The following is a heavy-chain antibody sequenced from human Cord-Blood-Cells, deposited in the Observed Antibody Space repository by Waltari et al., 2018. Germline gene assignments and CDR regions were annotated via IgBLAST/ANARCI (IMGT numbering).Heavy chain of an antibody. Sequence: VQLQQWGAGLLKPSETLSLTCAVYGGSFTGYYWSWTRPPPGKGLEWIGEINHSGSTNYHPSLKSRVTISVDTSKNQFSLKLSSVTAADTAVYYCARKYDFWSGYYYYYYGMDVWGQGTTVTVSS. CDR1: GGSFTGYY. J-gene: IGHJ6*02. CDR2: INHSGST. V-gene: IGHV4-34*01. D-gene: IGHD3-3*01. CDR3: ARKYDFWSGYYYYYYGMDV.